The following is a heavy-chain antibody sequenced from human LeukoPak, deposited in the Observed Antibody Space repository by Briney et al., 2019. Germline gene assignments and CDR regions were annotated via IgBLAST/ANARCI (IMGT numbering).Heavy chain of an antibody. Sequence: ASVKVSCKASGYTFTSYYMHWVRQAPGQGLEWMGIINPSGGSTSYAQKFQGRVTMTRDMSTSTVYMELSSPRAEDTAVYYCARGDYGDNWFDPWGQGTLVTVSS. J-gene: IGHJ5*02. CDR2: INPSGGST. CDR1: GYTFTSYY. D-gene: IGHD3-16*01. V-gene: IGHV1-46*01. CDR3: ARGDYGDNWFDP.